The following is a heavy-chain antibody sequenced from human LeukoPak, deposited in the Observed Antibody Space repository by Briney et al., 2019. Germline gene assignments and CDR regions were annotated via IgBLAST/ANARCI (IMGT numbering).Heavy chain of an antibody. V-gene: IGHV5-51*01. CDR2: IYPSDSET. CDR1: GYSFSSYW. CDR3: ARHTGWSGRADY. Sequence: GESLKISCKSSGYSFSSYWIGWVRQMPGKGLEWMGIIYPSDSETRYSPSFQGQVTMSADKSINTAYLQWTSLRASDTAMYYCARHTGWSGRADYWGQGTLVTVSS. D-gene: IGHD3-3*01. J-gene: IGHJ4*02.